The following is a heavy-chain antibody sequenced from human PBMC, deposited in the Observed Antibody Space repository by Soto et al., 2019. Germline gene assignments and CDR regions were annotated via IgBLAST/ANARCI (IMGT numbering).Heavy chain of an antibody. Sequence: QVQLVQSGAEVKKPGASVKVSCKASGYTFTGYYMHWVRQAPGQGLEWMGWINPNCGGTNYAQKFQGWVTMTRDTSISTAYMELSRLRSDDTAVYYCVIAVAGMGWGYWGQGTLVTVSS. J-gene: IGHJ4*02. D-gene: IGHD6-19*01. CDR3: VIAVAGMGWGY. CDR1: GYTFTGYY. V-gene: IGHV1-2*04. CDR2: INPNCGGT.